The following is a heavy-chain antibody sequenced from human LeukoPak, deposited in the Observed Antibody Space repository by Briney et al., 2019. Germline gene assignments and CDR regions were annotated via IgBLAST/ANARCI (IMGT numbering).Heavy chain of an antibody. Sequence: SETLSLTCAVYGGSFSGYYWSWTRQPPEKGLEWIGEINHSGSTNYNPSLKSRVTISVDTSKNQFSLKLSSVTAADTAVYYCARGRIVVVVAATPRLYGLDVWGKGTTVTVSS. CDR3: ARGRIVVVVAATPRLYGLDV. J-gene: IGHJ6*04. CDR1: GGSFSGYY. V-gene: IGHV4-34*01. D-gene: IGHD2-15*01. CDR2: INHSGST.